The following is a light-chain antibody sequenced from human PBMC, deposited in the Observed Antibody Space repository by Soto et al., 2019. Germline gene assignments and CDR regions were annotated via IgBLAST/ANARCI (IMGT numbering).Light chain of an antibody. J-gene: IGKJ1*01. CDR1: QSVRSSY. V-gene: IGKV3-20*01. CDR3: QQYGSPPQT. Sequence: EIVLTQSPGTLSLSPGERATLSCRASQSVRSSYLAWYQQKPGQAPRLLIYGASSRATGIPDRISGSGSATDFTLTISRLEPEDFAVYYCQQYGSPPQTFGQGTKVDIK. CDR2: GAS.